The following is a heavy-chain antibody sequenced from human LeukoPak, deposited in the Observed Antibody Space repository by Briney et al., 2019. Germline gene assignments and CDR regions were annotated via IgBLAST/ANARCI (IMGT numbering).Heavy chain of an antibody. Sequence: GESLKISCKGSGYTSTTYWIGWVRQMPGKGLEWMGIIYPGDSDARYSPSFQGQVTISADKSISTAYLQWSSLKASDTAMYYCPRRPRREEVVTRDPYYFAPWGKGTRVTAPS. CDR3: PRRPRREEVVTRDPYYFAP. V-gene: IGHV5-51*01. J-gene: IGHJ5*02. CDR2: IYPGDSDA. D-gene: IGHD2/OR15-2a*01. CDR1: GYTSTTYW.